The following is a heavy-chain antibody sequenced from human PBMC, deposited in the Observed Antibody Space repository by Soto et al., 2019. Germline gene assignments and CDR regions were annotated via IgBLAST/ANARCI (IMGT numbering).Heavy chain of an antibody. V-gene: IGHV4-59*01. D-gene: IGHD3-3*01. J-gene: IGHJ6*01. CDR1: GGSIRNYY. Sequence: SETLFLTCTVSGGSIRNYYWSWIWQPPGKRLQWIGYIYYSGSTNYNPSLKSRVTISVYTSKNQFSLNLSPVTAADTAVYCCARMSDDLCYYGLEVRGQETPVT. CDR2: IYYSGST. CDR3: ARMSDDLCYYGLEV.